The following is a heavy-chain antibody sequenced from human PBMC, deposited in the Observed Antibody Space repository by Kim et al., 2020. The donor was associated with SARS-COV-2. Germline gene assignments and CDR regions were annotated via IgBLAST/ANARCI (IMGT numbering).Heavy chain of an antibody. J-gene: IGHJ4*02. CDR2: ISSSSSYI. CDR1: GFTFSSYS. Sequence: GGSLRLSCAASGFTFSSYSMNWVRQAPGKGLEWVSSISSSSSYIYYADSVKGRFTISRDNAKNSLYLQMNSLRAEDTAVYYCARDLSFESIVGATFDYWGQGTLVTVSS. V-gene: IGHV3-21*01. CDR3: ARDLSFESIVGATFDY. D-gene: IGHD1-26*01.